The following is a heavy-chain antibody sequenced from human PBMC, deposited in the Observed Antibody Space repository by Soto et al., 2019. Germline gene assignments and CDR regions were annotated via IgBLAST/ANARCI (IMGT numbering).Heavy chain of an antibody. Sequence: QVQLVQSGAEEKKPGASVKVSCKASGYTFTTYAMHWVRQAPGQRLEWMGWISTGNGNTKYSQKFQGRVTITRDTSARPADRGLSSLRSEDTAIYYWAGGGRYNCNYGWLDPWGQGTLVTVSS. CDR2: ISTGNGNT. V-gene: IGHV1-3*04. D-gene: IGHD1-7*01. CDR3: AGGGRYNCNYGWLDP. CDR1: GYTFTTYA. J-gene: IGHJ5*02.